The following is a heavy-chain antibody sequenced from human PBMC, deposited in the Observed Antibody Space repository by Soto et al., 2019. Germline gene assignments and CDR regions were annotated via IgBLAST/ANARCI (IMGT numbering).Heavy chain of an antibody. J-gene: IGHJ4*02. Sequence: LRLSCAVSGFTFSDYGMHWVRQAPGKGLEWVAVVSYDGSYKYYADSVKGRFTVSRDLSGNTLFLQINSLRLEDTAVYFCAKEMYPRTVLDSSSPWGDYWGQGTLVTVSS. CDR1: GFTFSDYG. D-gene: IGHD6-6*01. CDR2: VSYDGSYK. CDR3: AKEMYPRTVLDSSSPWGDY. V-gene: IGHV3-30*18.